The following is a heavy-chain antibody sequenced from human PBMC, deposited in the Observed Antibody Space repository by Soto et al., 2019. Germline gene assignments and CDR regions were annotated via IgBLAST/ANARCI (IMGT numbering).Heavy chain of an antibody. Sequence: GVSVKLCSEARGYTFTSCCIYSVRQATGQGLEWLGWMSPYSGNTGYAQKFQGRVTMTRNTSISTAYMELSSLKSDDTAVYYCATDLQVYDLWGQGTLVTVSS. CDR2: MSPYSGNT. J-gene: IGHJ4*02. D-gene: IGHD3-3*01. V-gene: IGHV1-8*01. CDR3: ATDLQVYDL. CDR1: GYTFTSCC.